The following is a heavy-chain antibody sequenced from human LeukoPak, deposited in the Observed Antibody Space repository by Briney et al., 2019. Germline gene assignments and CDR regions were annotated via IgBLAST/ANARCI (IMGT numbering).Heavy chain of an antibody. D-gene: IGHD6-13*01. Sequence: SETLSLTCTVSGDSISSYYWRWLRQSPGKGLEWIGYIYYSGSTNYNPSLKSRVTISVDTSKNQFSLKLSSVTAADTAVYYCARGGRIAAAGFDYWGQGTLVTVSS. CDR2: IYYSGST. CDR3: ARGGRIAAAGFDY. CDR1: GDSISSYY. J-gene: IGHJ4*02. V-gene: IGHV4-59*01.